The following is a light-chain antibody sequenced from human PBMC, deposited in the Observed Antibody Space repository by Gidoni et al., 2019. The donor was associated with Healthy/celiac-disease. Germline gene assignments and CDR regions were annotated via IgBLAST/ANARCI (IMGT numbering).Light chain of an antibody. CDR1: QSVSSY. CDR2: AAS. V-gene: IGKV3-11*01. Sequence: EIVLTQSPATLSLSPGERATLSCRARQSVSSYLAWYQQKPGQAPRLLIYAASNRATGIPGRFSGSWSATDFTLTISSLAPEDFAVYYCQQRSNCLTFGGGTKVEIK. CDR3: QQRSNCLT. J-gene: IGKJ4*01.